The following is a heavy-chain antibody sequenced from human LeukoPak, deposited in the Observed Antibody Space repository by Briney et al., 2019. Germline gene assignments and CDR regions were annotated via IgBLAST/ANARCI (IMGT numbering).Heavy chain of an antibody. CDR2: ISYNVAST. CDR3: AKGADYYYMDV. Sequence: GGSLRLSCAASGFTFSNFVMSWVRQAPGKGLEWVSSISYNVASTDYADSVKGRFTISRDNSRNTLYVEMNSLRAEDTAVYYCAKGADYYYMDVWGKGTTVTVSS. CDR1: GFTFSNFV. V-gene: IGHV3-23*01. J-gene: IGHJ6*03.